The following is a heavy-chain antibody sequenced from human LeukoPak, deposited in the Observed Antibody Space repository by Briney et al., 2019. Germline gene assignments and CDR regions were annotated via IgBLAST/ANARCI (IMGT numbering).Heavy chain of an antibody. CDR1: GFTFSSYS. Sequence: GGSLRLSCAASGFTFSSYSMNWVRQAPGKGLEWVSSISSSSSYIYYADSVKGRFTISRDNAKNSLYLQMNSLRAEDTAVYYCARDILSSEYQLLSRANWFDPWGQGTLVTVSS. CDR3: ARDILSSEYQLLSRANWFDP. V-gene: IGHV3-21*01. CDR2: ISSSSSYI. J-gene: IGHJ5*02. D-gene: IGHD2-2*01.